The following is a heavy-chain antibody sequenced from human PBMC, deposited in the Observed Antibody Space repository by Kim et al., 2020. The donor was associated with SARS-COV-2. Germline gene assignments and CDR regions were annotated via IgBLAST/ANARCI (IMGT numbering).Heavy chain of an antibody. D-gene: IGHD3-10*01. V-gene: IGHV1-69*13. CDR3: ARAFEVRGVTAYYYYGMDV. CDR1: GGTFSSYA. Sequence: SVKVSCKASGGTFSSYAISWVRQAPGQGLEWMGGIIPIFGTANYAQKFQGRVTITADESTSTAYMELSSLRSEDTAVYYCARAFEVRGVTAYYYYGMDVWGQGTTVTLSS. CDR2: IIPIFGTA. J-gene: IGHJ6*02.